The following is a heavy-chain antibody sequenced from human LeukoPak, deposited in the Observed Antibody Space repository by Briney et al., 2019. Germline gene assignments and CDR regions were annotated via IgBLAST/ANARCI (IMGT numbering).Heavy chain of an antibody. CDR3: ARVATIWENIDY. V-gene: IGHV4-38-2*01. CDR2: IYHTGNT. Sequence: SETLSLTCAVSGYSISSGYYWGWIRPPPGRGLEWIGTIYHTGNTYYNPFLKSRVTISVDTSKNQFSLKLSSVTAADTAVYYCARVATIWENIDYWGQGTLVAVSS. J-gene: IGHJ4*02. CDR1: GYSISSGYY. D-gene: IGHD5-12*01.